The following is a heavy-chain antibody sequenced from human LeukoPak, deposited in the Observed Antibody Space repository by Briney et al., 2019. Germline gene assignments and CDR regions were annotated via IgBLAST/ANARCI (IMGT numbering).Heavy chain of an antibody. CDR3: ARLGYCSSTSCYIRGAAAGTGWFDP. Sequence: PSETLSLTCTVSGGSISSGGYYWSWIRQPPGKGLEWIGYIYHSGSTYYNPSLKSRVTISVDRSKNQFSLKLSSVTAADTAVYYCARLGYCSSTSCYIRGAAAGTGWFDPWGQGTLVTVSS. CDR1: GGSISSGGYY. J-gene: IGHJ5*02. D-gene: IGHD2-2*01. V-gene: IGHV4-30-2*01. CDR2: IYHSGST.